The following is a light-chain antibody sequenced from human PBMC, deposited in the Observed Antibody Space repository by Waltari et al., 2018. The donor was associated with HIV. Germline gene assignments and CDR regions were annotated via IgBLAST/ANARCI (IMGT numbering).Light chain of an antibody. CDR2: DAS. CDR3: QQRRNWPPLT. V-gene: IGKV3-11*01. CDR1: QRVSSY. Sequence: EIVLTQSPATLSFSPGERATLSCRASQRVSSYLAWYQQKPGQPPRLLIYDASNMATGSPARFSGSGSGTDFTLTISSLEPEDFAVYYCQQRRNWPPLTFGGGTKVEIK. J-gene: IGKJ4*01.